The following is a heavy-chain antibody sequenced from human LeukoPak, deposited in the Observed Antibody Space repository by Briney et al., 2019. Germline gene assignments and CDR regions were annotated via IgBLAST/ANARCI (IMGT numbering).Heavy chain of an antibody. D-gene: IGHD4-17*01. Sequence: CHSGSTNYNPSLKSRVTISIDKSKNQFSLKLSSVTAADTAVYYCARGDYEYFQHWGQGTLVTVSS. CDR3: ARGDYEYFQH. J-gene: IGHJ1*01. V-gene: IGHV4-4*02. CDR2: CHSGST.